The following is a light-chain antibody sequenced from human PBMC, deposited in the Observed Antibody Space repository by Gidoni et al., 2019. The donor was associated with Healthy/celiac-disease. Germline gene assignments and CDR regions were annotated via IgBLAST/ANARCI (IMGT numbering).Light chain of an antibody. CDR2: DAS. J-gene: IGKJ4*01. CDR1: QSVSSY. Sequence: EIVLTQSPATLSLSPGERATLSCRASQSVSSYLAWYQQKPGQAPRLLIYDASNRATGIPARFSGSGSGTEFTLTISSLEPEDFAVYYCQQRSNKGVTFGGGTKVEIK. CDR3: QQRSNKGVT. V-gene: IGKV3-11*01.